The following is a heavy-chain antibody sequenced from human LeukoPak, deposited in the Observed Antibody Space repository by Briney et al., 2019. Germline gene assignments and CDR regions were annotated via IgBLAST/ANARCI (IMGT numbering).Heavy chain of an antibody. Sequence: GGSLRLSCAASGFTFNDYAINWVRQAPGKGLEWVSVISGGTDGSTYYADSVKRRFTISRDNTKNTLYLQMNSLRAEDTAVYYCAKRGSSSWTQFDYWGQGTLVTVSS. CDR3: AKRGSSSWTQFDY. J-gene: IGHJ4*02. D-gene: IGHD6-13*01. CDR2: ISGGTDGST. V-gene: IGHV3-23*01. CDR1: GFTFNDYA.